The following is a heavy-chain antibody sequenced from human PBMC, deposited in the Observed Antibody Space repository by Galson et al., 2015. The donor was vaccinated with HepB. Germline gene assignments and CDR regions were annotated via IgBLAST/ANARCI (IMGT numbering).Heavy chain of an antibody. Sequence: SETLSLTCTVSGVSIRSNTYSWGWIRQPPGKGLEWIGSIYYSGGSYYNPSLKSRVTISLETSENQFSLQQSSVTAADTAMYYCARHSGGHTTPFESWGQGTLVTVSS. CDR3: ARHSGGHTTPFES. CDR2: IYYSGGS. J-gene: IGHJ4*02. D-gene: IGHD3-10*01. V-gene: IGHV4-39*01. CDR1: GVSIRSNTYS.